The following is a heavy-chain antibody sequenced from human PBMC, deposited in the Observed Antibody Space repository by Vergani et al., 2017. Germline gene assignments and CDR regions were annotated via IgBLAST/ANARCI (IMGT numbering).Heavy chain of an antibody. CDR2: VRNKEDGGTP. CDR1: GGSISSYY. Sequence: VQLQESGPGLVKPSETLSLTCTVSGGSISSYYWSWIRQPPGKGLEWVGFVRNKEDGGTPEHAASVKGRFTISRDDSKAIAYLQMNSLKTEDTAVYYCTTGFPGSSWSTYWGQGTLVTVSS. D-gene: IGHD6-13*01. J-gene: IGHJ4*01. CDR3: TTGFPGSSWSTY. V-gene: IGHV3-49*05.